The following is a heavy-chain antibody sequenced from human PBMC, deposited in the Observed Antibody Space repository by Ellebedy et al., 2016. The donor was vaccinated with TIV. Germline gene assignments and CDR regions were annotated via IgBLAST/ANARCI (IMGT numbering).Heavy chain of an antibody. CDR3: ATIEWYRCDY. CDR1: GLIFEDYW. D-gene: IGHD3-3*01. Sequence: PGGSLRLSCAASGLIFEDYWMTWVRQTPGKGLEWVAHISKDGSDKYYADSLKGRVAISRDNTKSFLYLQMNSLRAEDTAVYYCATIEWYRCDYWGQGSLVSVSS. J-gene: IGHJ4*02. V-gene: IGHV3-7*03. CDR2: ISKDGSDK.